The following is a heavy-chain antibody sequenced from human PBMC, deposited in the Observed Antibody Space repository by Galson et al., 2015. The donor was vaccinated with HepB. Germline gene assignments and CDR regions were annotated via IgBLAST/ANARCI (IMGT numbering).Heavy chain of an antibody. CDR1: GGSFSGYY. CDR2: INHRGST. V-gene: IGHV4-34*01. D-gene: IGHD2/OR15-2a*01. Sequence: LSLTCAVYGGSFSGYYWSWIRQPPGKGLEWIGEINHRGSTNYNPSLKSRVTISIDTSKNHFSLKLNPVTAADTAVYYCARWPNRDWFDPWGQGTLVTVSS. CDR3: ARWPNRDWFDP. J-gene: IGHJ5*02.